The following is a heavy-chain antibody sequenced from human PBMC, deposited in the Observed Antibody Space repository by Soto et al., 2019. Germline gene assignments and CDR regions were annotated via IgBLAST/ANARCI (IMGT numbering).Heavy chain of an antibody. J-gene: IGHJ3*02. V-gene: IGHV1-18*03. D-gene: IGHD6-13*01. Sequence: QVQLVQSGAEVKKPGASVKVSCRASGYTFTSYGISWVRQAPGHGPEWMGRISTYNGNTNYVQKLQGRVTMTTDTSSNTAYLELRSLRYDDMAVYYCARDPGYSTTWHQAFDIWGQGTMVTVSS. CDR2: ISTYNGNT. CDR3: ARDPGYSTTWHQAFDI. CDR1: GYTFTSYG.